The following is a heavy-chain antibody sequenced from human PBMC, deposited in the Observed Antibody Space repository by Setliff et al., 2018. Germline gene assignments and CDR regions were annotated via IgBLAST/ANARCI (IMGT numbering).Heavy chain of an antibody. CDR2: INPNSGGT. J-gene: IGHJ4*02. V-gene: IGHV1-2*04. CDR1: GYTFTSYA. Sequence: GASVKVSCKASGYTFTSYAMHWVRQAPGQGLEWMGRINPNSGGTNYAQKFQGWVTMTRDTSISTAYMELSRLRSDDTAVYYCARQKWLVGGFDYWGQGTMVTVSS. D-gene: IGHD6-19*01. CDR3: ARQKWLVGGFDY.